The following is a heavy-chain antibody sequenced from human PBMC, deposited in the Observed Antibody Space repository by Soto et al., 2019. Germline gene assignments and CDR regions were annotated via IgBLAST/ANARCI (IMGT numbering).Heavy chain of an antibody. CDR2: ISAYNGNT. V-gene: IGHV1-18*01. CDR1: GYTFTSYG. D-gene: IGHD3-3*01. CDR3: ARDDALRFLEWYARARHITQDYYYYGMDV. Sequence: ASVKVSCKASGYTFTSYGISWVRQAPGQGLEWMGWISAYNGNTNYAQKLQGRVTMTTDTSTSTAYMELRSLRSDDTAVYYCARDDALRFLEWYARARHITQDYYYYGMDVWGQGTTVTVSS. J-gene: IGHJ6*02.